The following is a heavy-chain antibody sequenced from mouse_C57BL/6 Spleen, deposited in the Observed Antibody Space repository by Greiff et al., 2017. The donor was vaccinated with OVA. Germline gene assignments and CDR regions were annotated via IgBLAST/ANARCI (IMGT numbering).Heavy chain of an antibody. CDR3: ARRNEWAWFAY. V-gene: IGHV1-81*01. J-gene: IGHJ3*01. CDR2: IYPRSGNT. Sequence: QVHVKQSGAELARPGASVKLSCKASGYTFTSYGISWVKQRTGQGLEWIGEIYPRSGNTYYNEKFKGKATLTADKSSSTAYMELRSLTSEDSAVYFCARRNEWAWFAYWGRGTLVTVSA. CDR1: GYTFTSYG.